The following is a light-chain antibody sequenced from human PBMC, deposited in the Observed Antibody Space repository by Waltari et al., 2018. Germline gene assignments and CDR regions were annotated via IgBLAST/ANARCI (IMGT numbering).Light chain of an antibody. Sequence: DIVMIQTSLSLSVTPGEPASISCRSSQSLLHSNGYTYLHWYLQKPGQSPQLLIDLVSNRASGVPDRFGGSGSGTDFTLKISRVEAEDVGVYYCEQTLQTPFTFGPGTKLDIK. CDR2: LVS. J-gene: IGKJ3*01. V-gene: IGKV2-28*01. CDR1: QSLLHSNGYTY. CDR3: EQTLQTPFT.